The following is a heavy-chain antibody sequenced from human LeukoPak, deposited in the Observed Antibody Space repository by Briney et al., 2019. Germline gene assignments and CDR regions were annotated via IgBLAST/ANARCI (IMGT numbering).Heavy chain of an antibody. CDR2: INTDASNT. CDR3: ARSRYGGYIDS. D-gene: IGHD5-18*01. J-gene: IGHJ4*02. CDR1: GFTSSSYW. Sequence: GGSLRLSCAASGFTSSSYWMYWVRQAPGKGLVCVSRINTDASNTIYADSVKGRFTISRDNAKNTLYLQMNSLRVEDTAVDYCARSRYGGYIDSWGQETLVTVSS. V-gene: IGHV3-74*01.